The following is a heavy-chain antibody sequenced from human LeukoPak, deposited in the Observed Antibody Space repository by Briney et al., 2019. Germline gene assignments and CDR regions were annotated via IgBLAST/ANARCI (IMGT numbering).Heavy chain of an antibody. D-gene: IGHD5-12*01. CDR3: ARNSGHDVYDY. V-gene: IGHV3-48*03. CDR2: ISSGGGTM. CDR1: GFTFSSYE. Sequence: QPGGSLRLSCTASGFTFSSYEMNRVRKAPGKRLEWVADISSGGGTMYYAYSAKGRSTISRDNAGNSLFLQMNSLRAEDTAVYYCARNSGHDVYDYWGQGTLVTVSS. J-gene: IGHJ4*02.